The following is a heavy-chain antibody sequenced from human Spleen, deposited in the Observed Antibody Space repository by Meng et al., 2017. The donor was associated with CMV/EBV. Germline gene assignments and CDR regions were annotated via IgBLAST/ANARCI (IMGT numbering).Heavy chain of an antibody. D-gene: IGHD3-10*01. Sequence: SGSPFTGYYMHCVRQAPGQGLEWMGWINPTSGGTTYAQKFQGRVTMTRDTSISTAYMELSRLRSDDTAVYYCARDYGSGRGLGPFDYWGQGTLVTVSS. CDR2: INPTSGGT. V-gene: IGHV1-2*02. CDR1: GSPFTGYY. J-gene: IGHJ4*02. CDR3: ARDYGSGRGLGPFDY.